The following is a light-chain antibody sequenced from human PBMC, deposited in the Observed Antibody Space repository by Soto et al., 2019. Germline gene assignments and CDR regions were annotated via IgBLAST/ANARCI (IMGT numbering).Light chain of an antibody. CDR1: QSVSNNY. V-gene: IGKV3-20*01. J-gene: IGKJ1*01. CDR3: QQYGSSGT. Sequence: EIVLTQSPGTLSLSPGERATLSCRASQSVSNNYLAWYQQKPGQAPRLLIYAASNRATGIPDRFSGSGSGTDFTLTIRRLEPEDFAVYYCQQYGSSGTFGQGTKVDIK. CDR2: AAS.